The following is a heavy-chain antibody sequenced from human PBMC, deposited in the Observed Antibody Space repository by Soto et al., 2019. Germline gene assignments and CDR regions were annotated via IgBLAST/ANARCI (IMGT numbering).Heavy chain of an antibody. J-gene: IGHJ4*02. V-gene: IGHV4-34*01. Sequence: PSETLSLTCAVYGGSFSGYYWSWIRQPPGKGLEWIGEINHSGSTNYNQSFKSLVTISFDTSKNKFSLKLSSETAADTAVYYCATNTPITPSSGSYYYFGYWGQGTLVTVSS. CDR1: GGSFSGYY. CDR3: ATNTPITPSSGSYYYFGY. CDR2: INHSGST. D-gene: IGHD2-15*01.